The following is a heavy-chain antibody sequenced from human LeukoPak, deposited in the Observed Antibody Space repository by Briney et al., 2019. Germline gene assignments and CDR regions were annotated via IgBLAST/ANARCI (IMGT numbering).Heavy chain of an antibody. CDR1: GYTFTSYG. D-gene: IGHD6-19*01. CDR3: ARDMVSSGRANNWFDP. Sequence: ASVKVSCKASGYTFTSYGISWVRQAPGQGLEWMGWISAYNGNTNYAQKLQGRVTMTTDTSTSTAYMELRSLRSDDTAVYYCARDMVSSGRANNWFDPWGQGTLVTVSS. J-gene: IGHJ5*02. CDR2: ISAYNGNT. V-gene: IGHV1-18*01.